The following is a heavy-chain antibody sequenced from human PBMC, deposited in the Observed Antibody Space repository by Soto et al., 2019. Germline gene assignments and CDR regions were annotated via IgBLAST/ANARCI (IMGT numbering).Heavy chain of an antibody. CDR3: AKDGATVGRFDY. D-gene: IGHD4-17*01. CDR1: GFTFSSYS. J-gene: IGHJ4*02. CDR2: ITASGGTT. Sequence: EVKLLESGGGVVQPGGSLRLSCAASGFTFSSYSMSWVRQAPGKGLEWVSHITASGGTTYYADSVKGRFTISRDSSRTTLYLQMNSLRAEDTALYYCAKDGATVGRFDYWGQGTLVTVSS. V-gene: IGHV3-23*01.